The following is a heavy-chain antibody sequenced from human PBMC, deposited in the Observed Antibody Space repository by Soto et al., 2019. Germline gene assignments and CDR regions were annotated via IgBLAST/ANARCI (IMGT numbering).Heavy chain of an antibody. Sequence: ASVKVSCKASGCTFTNNDVSWVRQATGQGLEWMGWMNPGSGDTGYAQKFQGRVTMTRDISIATAYMELNSLISEDTAIYYCARMESFGSLNWFDPWGQGTLVTAPQ. CDR3: ARMESFGSLNWFDP. CDR2: MNPGSGDT. V-gene: IGHV1-8*02. D-gene: IGHD5-18*01. J-gene: IGHJ5*02. CDR1: GCTFTNND.